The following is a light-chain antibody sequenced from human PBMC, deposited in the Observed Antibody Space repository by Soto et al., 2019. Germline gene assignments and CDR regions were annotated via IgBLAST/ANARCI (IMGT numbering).Light chain of an antibody. J-gene: IGKJ3*01. CDR3: QQYDNLPRV. CDR1: QDITTS. CDR2: DAS. V-gene: IGKV1-33*01. Sequence: DLQMTQSPSSLSASVGDTVTITCQASQDITTSLNWYQQKPGKAPKLLIYDASNLETGVPSRFSGSGSGTDFTFTISSLQPEDIATYYCQQYDNLPRVFGPGTKVDIK.